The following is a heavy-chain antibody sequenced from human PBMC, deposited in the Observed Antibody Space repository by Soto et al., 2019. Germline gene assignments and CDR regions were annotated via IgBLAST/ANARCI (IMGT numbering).Heavy chain of an antibody. CDR1: GFTFDDYT. CDR2: ISWDGGST. D-gene: IGHD2-15*01. V-gene: IGHV3-43*01. Sequence: GGSLRLSCAASGFTFDDYTMHWVRQAPGKGLEWVSLISWDGGSTYYADSVKGRFTISRDNSKNSLYLQMNSLRTEDTALYYCAKGLVVAAPSYYYYYGMDVWGQGTTVTVSS. J-gene: IGHJ6*02. CDR3: AKGLVVAAPSYYYYYGMDV.